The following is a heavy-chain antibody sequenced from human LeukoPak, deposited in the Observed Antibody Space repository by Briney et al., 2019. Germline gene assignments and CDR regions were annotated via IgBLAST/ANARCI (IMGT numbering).Heavy chain of an antibody. CDR3: ARLFCTGDRCYRYFDY. D-gene: IGHD2-15*01. CDR1: GYTFTNYG. J-gene: IGHJ4*02. V-gene: IGHV1-18*03. Sequence: ASVKVSCKASGYTFTNYGISWVRQAPGQGLEWMGWISAYNGNTNYAQKLQGRVTMTTDTSTSTAYMELRSLRSDDMAVYYCARLFCTGDRCYRYFDYWGQGTLVTVSS. CDR2: ISAYNGNT.